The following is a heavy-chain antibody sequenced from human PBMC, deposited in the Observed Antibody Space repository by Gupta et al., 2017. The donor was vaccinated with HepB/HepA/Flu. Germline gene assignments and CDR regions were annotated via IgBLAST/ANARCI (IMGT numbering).Heavy chain of an antibody. D-gene: IGHD6-19*01. J-gene: IGHJ1*01. V-gene: IGHV3-7*01. CDR3: ARVHTNSGWYEVYFQH. CDR1: GFTFRSYW. CDR2: IKQDGSEK. Sequence: EVQLVESGGGLVQPGGSLRLSCAASGFTFRSYWMSWVRQAPGKGLEWVANIKQDGSEKYYVDSVKGRFTISRDNAKNSLYLQMNSLRAEDTAVYYCARVHTNSGWYEVYFQHWGQGTLVTVSS.